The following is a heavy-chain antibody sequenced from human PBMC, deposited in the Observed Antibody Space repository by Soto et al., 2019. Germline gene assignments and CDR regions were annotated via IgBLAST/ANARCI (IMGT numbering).Heavy chain of an antibody. D-gene: IGHD3-10*01. CDR2: ISVGGDST. CDR3: AKDRAPAPLY. CDR1: GLTFSSYV. V-gene: IGHV3-23*01. J-gene: IGHJ4*02. Sequence: EVQLLESGGGLVQPGGSLRLSCAASGLTFSSYVMSWVRQAPGKGLEWVSSISVGGDSTHYADSVKGRFTISRDNSKNTLFLQMISLSAEDTAVYYCAKDRAPAPLYWGQGILVTVSS.